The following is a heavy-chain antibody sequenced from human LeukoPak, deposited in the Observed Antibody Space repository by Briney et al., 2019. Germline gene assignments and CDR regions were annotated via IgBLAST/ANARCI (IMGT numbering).Heavy chain of an antibody. D-gene: IGHD2-2*01. Sequence: GGSLRLSCAASGFTFSSYAMSWVRQAPGKGLEWVSAISGSGGSTYYADSVKGRFTISRDNSKNTLYLQVNSLRAGDTAVYYCAKLPWSSTSSVDYWGQGTLVTVSS. V-gene: IGHV3-23*01. CDR1: GFTFSSYA. CDR2: ISGSGGST. CDR3: AKLPWSSTSSVDY. J-gene: IGHJ4*02.